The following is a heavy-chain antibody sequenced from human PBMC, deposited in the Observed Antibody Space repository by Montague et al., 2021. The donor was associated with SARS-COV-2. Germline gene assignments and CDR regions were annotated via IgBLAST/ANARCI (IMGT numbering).Heavy chain of an antibody. CDR3: AREYSSSSGIPYYLDY. CDR2: ISGRGSTI. V-gene: IGHV3-48*03. CDR1: GFTFSSYE. Sequence: SLRLSCAASGFTFSSYEMNWVRQAPGKGLEWVSYISGRGSTIYYADSVKGRFTISRDNVKNSLYLQMNSLRVEDTAVYYCAREYSSSSGIPYYLDYWGQGTLVTVSS. D-gene: IGHD6-13*01. J-gene: IGHJ4*02.